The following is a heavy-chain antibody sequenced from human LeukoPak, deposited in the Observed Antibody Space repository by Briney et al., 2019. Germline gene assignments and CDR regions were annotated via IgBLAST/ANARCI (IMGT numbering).Heavy chain of an antibody. V-gene: IGHV1-2*02. Sequence: ASVKVSCKTSGYTFTGYYIHWVRQAPGQGLEWMGWINPNSGGTKFAQNFQGRVTMTRDTSISTAYMELNRLRSDDTAIYYCTRDSGSYLSTYFQYWGQGTLVTVSS. CDR2: INPNSGGT. CDR3: TRDSGSYLSTYFQY. D-gene: IGHD1-26*01. J-gene: IGHJ1*01. CDR1: GYTFTGYY.